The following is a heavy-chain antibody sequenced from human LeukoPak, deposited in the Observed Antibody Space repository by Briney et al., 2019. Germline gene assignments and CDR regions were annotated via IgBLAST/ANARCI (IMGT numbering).Heavy chain of an antibody. J-gene: IGHJ4*02. CDR2: INPQTGAT. D-gene: IGHD3-22*01. V-gene: IGHV1-2*02. CDR3: ARGGDDSGLYFAY. CDR1: GYSFTVFY. Sequence: ASVKVSCKASGYSFTVFYIHWVRQAPGQGLEWMAWINPQTGATNYAQKFKGRITTTRDLSITTAYMEVTTLRSDDTAVYYCARGGDDSGLYFAYWGQGTLVTVSS.